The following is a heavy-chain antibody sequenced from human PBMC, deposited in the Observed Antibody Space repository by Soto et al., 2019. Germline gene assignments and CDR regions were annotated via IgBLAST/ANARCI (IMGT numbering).Heavy chain of an antibody. CDR3: ARGQDSSGYYGPFDY. D-gene: IGHD3-22*01. CDR1: GGSISSSSYY. Sequence: SETLSLTXTVSGGSISSSSYYWGWIRQPPGKGLEWIGSIYYSGSTYYNPSLKSRVTISVDTSKNQFSLKLSSVTAADTAVYYCARGQDSSGYYGPFDYWGQGTLVTVSS. V-gene: IGHV4-39*01. J-gene: IGHJ4*02. CDR2: IYYSGST.